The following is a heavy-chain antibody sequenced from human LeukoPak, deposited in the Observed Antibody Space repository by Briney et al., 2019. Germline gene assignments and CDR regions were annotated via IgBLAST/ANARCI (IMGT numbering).Heavy chain of an antibody. CDR2: ISSSSSYI. CDR1: GFTFSSYS. Sequence: GGFLRLSCAASGFTFSSYSMNWVRQAPGKGLEWVSSISSSSSYIYYADSVKGRFTISRDNAKNSLYLQMNSLRAEDTAVYYCARGGVQVPTRITMVRGDYWGQGTLVTVSS. J-gene: IGHJ4*02. V-gene: IGHV3-21*01. D-gene: IGHD3-10*01. CDR3: ARGGVQVPTRITMVRGDY.